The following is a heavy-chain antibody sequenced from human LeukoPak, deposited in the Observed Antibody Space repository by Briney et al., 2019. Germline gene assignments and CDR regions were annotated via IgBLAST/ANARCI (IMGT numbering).Heavy chain of an antibody. J-gene: IGHJ4*02. CDR3: ARGGHDFWSGYYHF. CDR2: IYYSGST. Sequence: TASQTLSLTCTVSGGSISSGGYYWSWIRQHPGKGLEWIGYIYYSGSTNYNPSLKSRVTISVGTSKNQFSLKLSSVTAADTAVYYCARGGHDFWSGYYHFWGQGTLVTVSS. CDR1: GGSISSGGYY. V-gene: IGHV4-31*03. D-gene: IGHD3-3*01.